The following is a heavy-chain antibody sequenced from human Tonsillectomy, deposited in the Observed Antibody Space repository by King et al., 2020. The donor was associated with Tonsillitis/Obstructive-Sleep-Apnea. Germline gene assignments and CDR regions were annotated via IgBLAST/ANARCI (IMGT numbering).Heavy chain of an antibody. Sequence: VQLVESGGGVVQPGRSLRLSCAASGFTFSSYAMHWVRQAPGKGLEWGAVISYDGSNKYYADSVKGRFNISRENSKNTLYLQMNSLRAEDTAVYYCAGAPLRTGGENAFDIWGQGTMVTVSS. CDR2: ISYDGSNK. CDR1: GFTFSSYA. D-gene: IGHD1-14*01. V-gene: IGHV3-30*01. CDR3: AGAPLRTGGENAFDI. J-gene: IGHJ3*02.